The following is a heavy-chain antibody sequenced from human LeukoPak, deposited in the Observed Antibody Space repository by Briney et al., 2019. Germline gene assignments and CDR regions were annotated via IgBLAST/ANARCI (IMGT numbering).Heavy chain of an antibody. V-gene: IGHV4-34*01. Sequence: SETLSLTCAVYGGSFSGYYWSWIRQPPGKGLEWIGEINHSGSTNYNPSLKGRVTISVDTSKNQFSLKLSSVTAADTAVYYCARVGVVGATHWFDPWGQGTLVTVSS. CDR2: INHSGST. D-gene: IGHD1-26*01. CDR1: GGSFSGYY. CDR3: ARVGVVGATHWFDP. J-gene: IGHJ5*02.